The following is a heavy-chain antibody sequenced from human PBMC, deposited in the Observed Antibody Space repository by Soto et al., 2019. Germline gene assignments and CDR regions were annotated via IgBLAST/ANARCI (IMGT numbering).Heavy chain of an antibody. CDR3: ARGFTYFYGSGSYSPANWFDP. V-gene: IGHV4-31*03. Sequence: QVQLQESGPGLVMPSQTLSLTCTVSGGSISSGNHYWNWIRQHPGKGLEWIGYIYYSGSTYHNPSLQSRVTISVDTSKNHFSLKLTSVTAADTAVYYCARGFTYFYGSGSYSPANWFDPWGQGTLVTVSS. CDR2: IYYSGST. CDR1: GGSISSGNHY. D-gene: IGHD3-10*01. J-gene: IGHJ5*02.